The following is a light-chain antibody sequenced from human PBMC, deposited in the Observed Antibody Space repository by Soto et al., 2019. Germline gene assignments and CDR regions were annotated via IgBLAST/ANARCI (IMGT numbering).Light chain of an antibody. CDR3: MQSIQFPIT. CDR2: EFS. CDR1: QSLLHSDGKSY. Sequence: DIVLTQTPLSLSVTPGQPASISCKPSQSLLHSDGKSYLYWYLQKPGHPPQLMIYEFSNRFSGVPDRLSGSGSGTDFTLKISRVEAEDVGVYYCMQSIQFPITFGQGTRLEI. J-gene: IGKJ5*01. V-gene: IGKV2D-29*01.